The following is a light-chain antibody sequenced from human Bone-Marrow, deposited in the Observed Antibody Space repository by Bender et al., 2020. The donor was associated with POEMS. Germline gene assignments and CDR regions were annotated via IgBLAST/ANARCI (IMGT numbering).Light chain of an antibody. J-gene: IGLJ3*02. CDR3: SSYAGSYTWV. Sequence: QSALTQPASVSASPGQSITISCTGTVNDVGHYSLVSWYQQHPGQAPKLIIYEETKRPSDISSRFSGSKSGNTASLTISGLQADDEADYYCSSYAGSYTWVFGGGTKLTVL. V-gene: IGLV2-23*01. CDR1: VNDVGHYSL. CDR2: EET.